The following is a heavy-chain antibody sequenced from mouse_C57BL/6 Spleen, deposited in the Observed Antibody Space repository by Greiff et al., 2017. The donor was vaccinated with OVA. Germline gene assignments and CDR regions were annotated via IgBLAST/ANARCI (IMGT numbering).Heavy chain of an antibody. CDR2: IDPSDSYT. CDR1: GYTFTSYW. D-gene: IGHD1-1*01. J-gene: IGHJ2*01. V-gene: IGHV1-50*01. CDR3: ARRYCGSSYGF. Sequence: QVQLQQPGAELVKPGASVKLSCKASGYTFTSYWMQWVKQRPGQGLEWIGEIDPSDSYTNYTQKFKGQATLTVDTSSSTAYMQLSSLTSEASAVYYCARRYCGSSYGFWGQGTTLTVSS.